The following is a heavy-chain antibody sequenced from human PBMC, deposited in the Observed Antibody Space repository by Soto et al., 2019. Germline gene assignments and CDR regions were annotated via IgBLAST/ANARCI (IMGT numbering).Heavy chain of an antibody. Sequence: GGSLRLSCAASGFTFSSYAMSWVRQAPGKGLEWVSAISGSGGSTYYADSVKGRFTISRDNSKNTLYLQMNSLRAEDTAVYYCAKAEVVAATLSDAFDIWGQGTMVTVSS. D-gene: IGHD2-15*01. V-gene: IGHV3-23*01. CDR3: AKAEVVAATLSDAFDI. J-gene: IGHJ3*02. CDR1: GFTFSSYA. CDR2: ISGSGGST.